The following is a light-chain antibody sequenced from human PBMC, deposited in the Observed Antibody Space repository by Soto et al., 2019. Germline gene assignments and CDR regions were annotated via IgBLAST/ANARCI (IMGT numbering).Light chain of an antibody. CDR1: QDINNY. CDR2: GAS. CDR3: QQYYDIPYT. V-gene: IGKV1-33*01. Sequence: DIQMTQSPSSLSASVGDRVTITCQASQDINNYLNWYQQKPGKAPKLLIYGASTLETGVPSRFSGSASGTDFTFTISSLLPEDIATYYCQQYYDIPYTFGQGTKLEIK. J-gene: IGKJ2*01.